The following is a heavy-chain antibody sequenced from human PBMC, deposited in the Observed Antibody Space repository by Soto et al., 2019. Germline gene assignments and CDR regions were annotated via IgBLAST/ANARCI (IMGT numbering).Heavy chain of an antibody. CDR3: ARHIAGAGPYYYYYYGLDV. D-gene: IGHD6-19*01. V-gene: IGHV1-69*01. CDR2: IIPIFGTA. J-gene: IGHJ6*02. Sequence: QVQLVQSGAEVKKPRSSVKVSCKASGGTFSSYAISWVRQSPGQVLEWMGGIIPIFGTANYAQKFQGRATITAEESRSKAYMEVTSLRSEDTAVYYCARHIAGAGPYYYYYYGLDVWGQGTTVTVSS. CDR1: GGTFSSYA.